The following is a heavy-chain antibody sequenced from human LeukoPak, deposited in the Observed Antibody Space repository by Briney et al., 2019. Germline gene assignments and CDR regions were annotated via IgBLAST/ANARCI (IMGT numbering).Heavy chain of an antibody. V-gene: IGHV3-66*01. J-gene: IGHJ6*02. CDR1: GFTVSSNY. D-gene: IGHD1-7*01. Sequence: PGGSLRLSCAASGFTVSSNYMSWVRQAPGKGLEWVSVIYSGGSTYYADSVKGRFTISRDNSKNTLYLQMNSLRAEDTAVYYCTRVRTSFYGMDVWGQGTTVTVSS. CDR3: TRVRTSFYGMDV. CDR2: IYSGGST.